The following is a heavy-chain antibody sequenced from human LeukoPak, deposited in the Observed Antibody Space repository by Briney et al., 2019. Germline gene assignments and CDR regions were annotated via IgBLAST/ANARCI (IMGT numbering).Heavy chain of an antibody. CDR1: GFTYRNYA. V-gene: IGHV3-23*01. CDR3: ARVPYYYASRGHYLFDS. CDR2: MSDTAVTA. Sequence: GGSLRLSCAASGFTYRNYALSWVRQTPGKGLEWVAAMSDTAVTAFYADPVKGRFTVSRNNSNNTLFLQMNNVRAEDTAIYYCARVPYYYASRGHYLFDSWGPGTLVSVSS. D-gene: IGHD3-22*01. J-gene: IGHJ4*02.